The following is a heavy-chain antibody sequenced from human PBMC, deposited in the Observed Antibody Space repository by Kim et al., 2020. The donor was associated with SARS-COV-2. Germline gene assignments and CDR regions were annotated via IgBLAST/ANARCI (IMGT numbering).Heavy chain of an antibody. Sequence: GGSLRLSCAASGFNFRNYWMHWVRQAPGKGLEWVSGMNRDGSSTNYADSVKGRFTISRDNAENTMYLQMNSLRAEDTAVYYCARDLSSGGGSGYWGQGTLVTVSS. V-gene: IGHV3-74*01. CDR3: ARDLSSGGGSGY. CDR2: MNRDGSST. J-gene: IGHJ4*02. CDR1: GFNFRNYW. D-gene: IGHD2-15*01.